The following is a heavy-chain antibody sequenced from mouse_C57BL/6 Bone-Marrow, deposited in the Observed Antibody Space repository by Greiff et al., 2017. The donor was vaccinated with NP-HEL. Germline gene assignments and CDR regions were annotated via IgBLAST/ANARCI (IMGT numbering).Heavy chain of an antibody. Sequence: EVKLQESGPGLVKPSQSLSLTCSVTGYSFTSGYYWNWIRQFPGNKLEWMGYISYDGSNNYNPSLKNRISITRDTSTNQFFLKLNSVTTEDTATYYCARRGIYYYGTYFDYWGQGTTLTVSS. CDR2: ISYDGSN. J-gene: IGHJ2*01. CDR1: GYSFTSGYY. D-gene: IGHD1-1*01. V-gene: IGHV3-6*01. CDR3: ARRGIYYYGTYFDY.